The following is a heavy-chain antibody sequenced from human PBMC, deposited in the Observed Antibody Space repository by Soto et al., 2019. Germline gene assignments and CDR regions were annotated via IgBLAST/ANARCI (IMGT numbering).Heavy chain of an antibody. D-gene: IGHD6-19*01. Sequence: EVLLVESGGGLVQPGGSLRLSCAASGFTFSNYWMHWVRQAPGKGLVWVSRINSDGSTTSYADSVKGRFTISSDNAKNTLDLQMNNLRVEDTAVYFCARVAVGRYDFDSWGQGTLVPVSS. CDR3: ARVAVGRYDFDS. CDR2: INSDGSTT. J-gene: IGHJ4*02. CDR1: GFTFSNYW. V-gene: IGHV3-74*01.